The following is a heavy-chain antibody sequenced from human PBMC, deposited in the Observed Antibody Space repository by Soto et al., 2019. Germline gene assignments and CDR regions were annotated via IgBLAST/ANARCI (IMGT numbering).Heavy chain of an antibody. CDR1: GGSISSSSSY. CDR3: GGLYPYESSVYPLNY. J-gene: IGHJ4*02. CDR2: IYYLGNT. V-gene: IGHV4-39*01. Sequence: SETLSLTCTVSGGSISSSSSYWGWIRQPPGKGLEWVGNIYYLGNTYYNPSLGSRVTISVDTSKNQFSLKLRSVTAADTAVFYCGGLYPYESSVYPLNYGGQETLVTVPS. D-gene: IGHD3-22*01.